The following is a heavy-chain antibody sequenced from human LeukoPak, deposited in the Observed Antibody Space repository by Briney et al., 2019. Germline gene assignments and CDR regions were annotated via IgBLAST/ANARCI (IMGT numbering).Heavy chain of an antibody. CDR2: ISGSGGST. D-gene: IGHD1-26*01. V-gene: IGHV3-23*01. J-gene: IGHJ4*02. CDR1: GFTFSSYA. Sequence: PGGSLRLSCAASGFTFSSYAMSWVRQAPGKGLEWVSAISGSGGSTYYADSVKGRFTISRDNSKNTLYLQMNSLRTEDTAVYYCARAANSGGYYGIDYWGQGTLVTVSS. CDR3: ARAANSGGYYGIDY.